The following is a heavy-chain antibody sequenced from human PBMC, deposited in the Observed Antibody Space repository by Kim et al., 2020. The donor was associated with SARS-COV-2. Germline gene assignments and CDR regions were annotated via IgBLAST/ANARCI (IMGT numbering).Heavy chain of an antibody. CDR3: ARHQKGVAPIPGIVDY. Sequence: SETLSLTCTVSGGSINSRSYFWGWIRQPPGKGLEWIGSIPYSGNTYYNPSLKSRVTISVDASKNQFSLKLSSVAAADTAVYYCARHQKGVAPIPGIVDYWGQGTLVTVSS. V-gene: IGHV4-39*01. J-gene: IGHJ4*02. CDR1: GGSINSRSYF. D-gene: IGHD2-21*01. CDR2: IPYSGNT.